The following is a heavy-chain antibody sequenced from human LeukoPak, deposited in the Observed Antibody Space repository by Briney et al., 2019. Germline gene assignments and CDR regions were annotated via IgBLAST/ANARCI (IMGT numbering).Heavy chain of an antibody. D-gene: IGHD3-9*01. CDR1: GFTFSSYA. CDR3: AKDLVLRYFDWLLGYYFDY. V-gene: IGHV3-23*01. CDR2: ISGSGGST. J-gene: IGHJ4*02. Sequence: GGSLRLSCAASGFTFSSYAMSWVRQAPGKGLEWVSAISGSGGSTYYADSVKGRFTISRDNSKDTLYLQMNSLRTEDTAVYYCAKDLVLRYFDWLLGYYFDYWGQGTLVTVSS.